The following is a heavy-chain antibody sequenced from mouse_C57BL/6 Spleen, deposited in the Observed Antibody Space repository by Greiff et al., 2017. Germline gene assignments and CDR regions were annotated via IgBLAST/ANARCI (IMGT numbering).Heavy chain of an antibody. CDR2: LDPEDGDT. D-gene: IGHD1-1*01. CDR3: TFYDGTEGY. CDR1: GFNITDYY. V-gene: IGHV14-1*01. J-gene: IGHJ3*01. Sequence: VQLQQSGAELVRPGASVKLSCTASGFNITDYYMHWVKQRPEQGLEWIGRLDPEDGDTSYAPKFQGKATMTADPSSNPAYLQFSSLTSEDTGVYYCTFYDGTEGYWGQGTRVTVSA.